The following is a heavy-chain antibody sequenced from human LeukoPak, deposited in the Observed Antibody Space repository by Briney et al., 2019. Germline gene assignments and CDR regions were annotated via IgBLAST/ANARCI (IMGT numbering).Heavy chain of an antibody. J-gene: IGHJ4*02. V-gene: IGHV1-18*01. D-gene: IGHD1-1*01. Sequence: ASVTVSCKASGYTFINYGISWVRQAPGQGLEWMGWINTLSGKTDYAQSLQGRATVTSDTSTSMAYLELRGLTSDDTAIYSCAREGIQLTQPIFDYWGQGTLVAVSS. CDR2: INTLSGKT. CDR3: AREGIQLTQPIFDY. CDR1: GYTFINYG.